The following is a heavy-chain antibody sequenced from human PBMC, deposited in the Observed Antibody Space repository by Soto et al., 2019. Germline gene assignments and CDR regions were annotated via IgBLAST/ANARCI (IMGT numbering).Heavy chain of an antibody. CDR2: ISIGGTDK. CDR3: AREQWLRDGDFYAMDV. J-gene: IGHJ6*02. Sequence: QVQLVESGGGVVQPGRSLRLSCAASGFTFKTYGMHWVRQAPGKGLEWVAVISIGGTDKYYADSVKGRFSISRDNSKSTLYLQMLNLAAEDADVYYRAREQWLRDGDFYAMDVWGQGTMVTVSS. D-gene: IGHD6-19*01. CDR1: GFTFKTYG. V-gene: IGHV3-30*03.